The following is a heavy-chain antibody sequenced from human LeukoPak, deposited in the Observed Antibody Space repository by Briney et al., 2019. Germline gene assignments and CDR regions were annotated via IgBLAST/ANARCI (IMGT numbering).Heavy chain of an antibody. D-gene: IGHD2-15*01. J-gene: IGHJ4*02. Sequence: GGSLRPSCAASGFTFSSYWMTWVRQAPGKGLEWVANIKQDGSEKYYVDSVKGRFTIFRDNAKNSLYLQMNSLRGEDTALYHCARVLDSSSSRYQAFPYWGQGTLVTVS. CDR3: ARVLDSSSSRYQAFPY. V-gene: IGHV3-7*01. CDR2: IKQDGSEK. CDR1: GFTFSSYW.